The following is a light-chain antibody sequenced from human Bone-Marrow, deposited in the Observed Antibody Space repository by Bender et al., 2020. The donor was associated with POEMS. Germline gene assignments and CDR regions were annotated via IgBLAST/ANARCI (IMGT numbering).Light chain of an antibody. CDR1: SSDVGSFNL. V-gene: IGLV2-23*01. CDR2: ESS. J-gene: IGLJ1*01. Sequence: QSALTQPASVSGSPGQSITISCTRTSSDVGSFNLVSWYQQHPGKAPKVMIYESSGRPSGVYSRFSGSPSGNTAPLTFSGLEPEDEGDYYCCSFAGGPYVFGAGT. CDR3: CSFAGGPYV.